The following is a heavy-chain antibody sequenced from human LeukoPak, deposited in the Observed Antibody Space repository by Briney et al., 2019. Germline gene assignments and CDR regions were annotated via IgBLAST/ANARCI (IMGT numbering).Heavy chain of an antibody. V-gene: IGHV3-30*02. CDR1: GFTFSSYW. D-gene: IGHD6-19*01. Sequence: GGSLRLSCAASGFTFSSYWMSWVRQAPGKGLEWVAFIRYDGSNKYYADSVKGRFTISRDNSKNTLYLQMNSLRAEDTAVYYCAKDSGKWLTYYYYYYMDVWGKGTTVTISS. CDR3: AKDSGKWLTYYYYYYMDV. CDR2: IRYDGSNK. J-gene: IGHJ6*03.